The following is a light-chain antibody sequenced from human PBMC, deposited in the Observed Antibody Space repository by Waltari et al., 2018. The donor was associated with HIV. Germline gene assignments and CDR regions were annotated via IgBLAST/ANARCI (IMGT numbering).Light chain of an antibody. J-gene: IGLJ1*01. V-gene: IGLV1-40*01. CDR3: QSYDSSLSGYV. CDR1: TSTIGEGID. CDR2: GNT. Sequence: QSWLTQRPSWPGAPGRRLTFSSIGSTSTIGEGIDWHWYQQLPATAPNLLIYGNTNRPSGVPDRFSGSKSGTSASLAITGLLVEDEADYYCQSYDSSLSGYVFGTGTKVTVL.